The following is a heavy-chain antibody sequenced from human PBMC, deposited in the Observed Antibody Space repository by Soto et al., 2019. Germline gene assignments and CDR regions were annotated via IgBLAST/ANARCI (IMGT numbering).Heavy chain of an antibody. CDR3: ARGPLYCTDGVCGELLGFDP. D-gene: IGHD2-8*01. Sequence: QVQLQESGPGLVKPSQTLSLTCTVSGGSISSGVYYWSWIRQPPGKGLEWVGYVYYSGRTDYNPSLKSRLTISVDTSKNQFSLKLTSVTAADTAVYFCARGPLYCTDGVCGELLGFDPWGQGTLVTVSS. CDR2: VYYSGRT. V-gene: IGHV4-30-4*01. CDR1: GGSISSGVYY. J-gene: IGHJ5*02.